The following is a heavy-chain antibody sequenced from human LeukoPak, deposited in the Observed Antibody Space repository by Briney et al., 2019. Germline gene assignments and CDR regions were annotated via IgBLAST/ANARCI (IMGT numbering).Heavy chain of an antibody. V-gene: IGHV4-59*01. CDR2: IYYSGST. J-gene: IGHJ4*02. D-gene: IGHD4-17*01. CDR3: ARVRPDYGDYTYDY. CDR1: GGSISSYY. Sequence: SGTLSLTCTVSGGSISSYYWSWIRQPPGEGLEWIGYIYYSGSTNYNPSLKSRVTISVDTSKNQFSLKLSSVTAADTAVYYCARVRPDYGDYTYDYWGQGTLVTVSS.